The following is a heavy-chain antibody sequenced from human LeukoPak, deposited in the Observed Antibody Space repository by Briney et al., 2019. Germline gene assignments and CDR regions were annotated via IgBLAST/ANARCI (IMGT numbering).Heavy chain of an antibody. CDR3: ARALLRVPNWFDP. J-gene: IGHJ5*02. CDR1: GYTFTGYY. Sequence: VASVKVSCKASGYTFTGYYMHWVRQAPGQGLEWMGWINPNSGGTNYAQKFQGRVTMTRDTSISTAYMELSRLRSDDTAVYYCARALLRVPNWFDPWGQGTLVTVSS. V-gene: IGHV1-2*02. CDR2: INPNSGGT.